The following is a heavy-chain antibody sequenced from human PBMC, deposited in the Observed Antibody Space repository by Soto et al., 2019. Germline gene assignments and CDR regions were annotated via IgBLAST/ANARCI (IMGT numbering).Heavy chain of an antibody. V-gene: IGHV1-69*13. Sequence: GASVKVSCKVSGGTYSRYAINWVRQAPGQGLEWLGGIVPIFGAKYAQKFQDRVTITADESTTTAYMELSILRSEDTAVYYCATTIKYYDSWSGYPPFDYWGQGTLVTVSS. CDR1: GGTYSRYA. CDR2: IVPIFGA. CDR3: ATTIKYYDSWSGYPPFDY. D-gene: IGHD3-3*01. J-gene: IGHJ4*02.